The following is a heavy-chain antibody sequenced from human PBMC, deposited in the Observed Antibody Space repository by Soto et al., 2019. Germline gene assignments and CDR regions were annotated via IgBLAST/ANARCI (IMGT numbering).Heavy chain of an antibody. D-gene: IGHD3-16*02. CDR2: INSDGSST. V-gene: IGHV3-74*01. J-gene: IGHJ4*02. Sequence: GGSLRLSCAASGFTFSSYAMSWVRQAPGKGLVWVSRINSDGSSTSYADSVKGRFTISRDNAKNTLYLQMNSLRAEDTAVYYWARSRCGDYFDYWGQGTRATV. CDR3: ARSRCGDYFDY. CDR1: GFTFSSYA.